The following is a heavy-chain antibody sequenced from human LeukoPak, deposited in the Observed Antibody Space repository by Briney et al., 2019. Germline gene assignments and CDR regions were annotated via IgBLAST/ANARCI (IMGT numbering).Heavy chain of an antibody. D-gene: IGHD3-22*01. V-gene: IGHV1-69*04. Sequence: GASVKVSCKASGVTFSSYAISWVRHAPGQGLEWMGRIIPIFGIANYAQKFQGRVTITADKSTSTAYMELSSLRSEDTAVYYCARDMDSSGWKDVWGQGTTVTVSS. J-gene: IGHJ6*02. CDR3: ARDMDSSGWKDV. CDR2: IIPIFGIA. CDR1: GVTFSSYA.